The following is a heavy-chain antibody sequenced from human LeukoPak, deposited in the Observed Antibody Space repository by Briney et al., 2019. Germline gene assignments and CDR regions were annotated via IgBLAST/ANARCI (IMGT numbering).Heavy chain of an antibody. CDR1: GYTFTGYY. CDR2: INPNSGGT. Sequence: ASVKVSCKASGYTFTGYYMHWVRQAPGQGLEWMGWINPNSGGTNYAQKFQGRVTMTRDTSISTAYMELSRLRSDDTAVYYCARDGGYCSSTSCYTGLDYWGRGTLVTVSS. V-gene: IGHV1-2*02. CDR3: ARDGGYCSSTSCYTGLDY. D-gene: IGHD2-2*02. J-gene: IGHJ4*02.